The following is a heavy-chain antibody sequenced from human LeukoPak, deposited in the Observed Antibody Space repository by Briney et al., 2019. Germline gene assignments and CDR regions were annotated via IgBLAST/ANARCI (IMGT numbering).Heavy chain of an antibody. J-gene: IGHJ4*02. D-gene: IGHD2-21*01. CDR3: AKIAEAVSSNYYFDY. V-gene: IGHV3-23*01. CDR1: GFTISSYA. CDR2: ISGSGGST. Sequence: GGSLRLSCAASGFTISSYAMSWVRQAPGKGLEWVSAISGSGGSTYYADSVKGRFTISRDNSKNTLYLQMNSLRAEDTAVYYCAKIAEAVSSNYYFDYWGQGTLVTVSS.